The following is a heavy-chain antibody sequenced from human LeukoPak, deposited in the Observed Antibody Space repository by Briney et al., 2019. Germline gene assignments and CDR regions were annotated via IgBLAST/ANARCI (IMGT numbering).Heavy chain of an antibody. D-gene: IGHD2-15*01. J-gene: IGHJ4*02. CDR3: AKASGYCSRGSCFNFDY. Sequence: PGGSLRLSCAASGFTFDDYAMHWVRQAPGKGLEWVSGIRWNSGSIGYADSVKGRFTISRDNAKNSLYLQMNSLRAEDTALYYCAKASGYCSRGSCFNFDYGGQGTLVTVSS. V-gene: IGHV3-9*01. CDR1: GFTFDDYA. CDR2: IRWNSGSI.